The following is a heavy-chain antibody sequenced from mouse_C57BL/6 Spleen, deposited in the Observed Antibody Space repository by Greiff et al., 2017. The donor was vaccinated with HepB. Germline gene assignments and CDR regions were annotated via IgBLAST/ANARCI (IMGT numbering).Heavy chain of an antibody. CDR3: ARRDSSGFMDY. CDR2: INPSTGGT. J-gene: IGHJ4*01. Sequence: EVMLVESGPELVKPGASVKISCKASGYSFTGYYMNWVKQSPEKSLEWIGEINPSTGGTTYNQKFKAKATLTVDKSSSTAYMQLKSLTSEDSAVYYCARRDSSGFMDYWGQGTSVTVSS. CDR1: GYSFTGYY. V-gene: IGHV1-42*01. D-gene: IGHD3-2*02.